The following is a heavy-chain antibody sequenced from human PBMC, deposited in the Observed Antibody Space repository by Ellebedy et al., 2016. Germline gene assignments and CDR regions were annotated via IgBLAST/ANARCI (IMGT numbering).Heavy chain of an antibody. CDR3: ARDFGAKWFGPIDL. Sequence: LSLTCAASGFTFSSYGMHWVRQAPGKGLEWVAVIWYDGSNEFYADSVQGRFTIFRDNSKSTLYLQMNSLRVEDTAVFYCARDFGAKWFGPIDLWGRGTLVTVSS. J-gene: IGHJ2*01. CDR2: IWYDGSNE. V-gene: IGHV3-33*01. CDR1: GFTFSSYG. D-gene: IGHD3-10*01.